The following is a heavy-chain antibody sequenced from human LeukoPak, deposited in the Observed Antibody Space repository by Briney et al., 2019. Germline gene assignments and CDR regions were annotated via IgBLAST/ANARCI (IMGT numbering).Heavy chain of an antibody. D-gene: IGHD6-6*01. CDR2: INPNSGGT. CDR1: GYTFTGYY. V-gene: IGHV1-2*02. CDR3: ARGRRGIAARPEDY. J-gene: IGHJ4*02. Sequence: ASVKVSCKASGYTFTGYYMHWVRQAPGQGLEWMGWINPNSGGTNYAQKFQGRVTMTRDTAISTAYMDLSRLRSDDTAVYYCARGRRGIAARPEDYWGQGTLVTVSS.